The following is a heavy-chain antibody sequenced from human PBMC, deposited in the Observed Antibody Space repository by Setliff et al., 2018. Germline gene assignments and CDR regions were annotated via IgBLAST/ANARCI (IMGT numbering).Heavy chain of an antibody. CDR3: ARPAYSSRWYEIKGFDY. Sequence: GESLTISCKGSGYTFTNYWIGWVRQMPGKGLEWMGAIYPGDSDTRHSPSFQGQVTISADKSISTAYLQWSSLKASDTAIYYCARPAYSSRWYEIKGFDYWGQGTLVTVSS. D-gene: IGHD6-13*01. V-gene: IGHV5-51*01. J-gene: IGHJ4*02. CDR2: IYPGDSDT. CDR1: GYTFTNYW.